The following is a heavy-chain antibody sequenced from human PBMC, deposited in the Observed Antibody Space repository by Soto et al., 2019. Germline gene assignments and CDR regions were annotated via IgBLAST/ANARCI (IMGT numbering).Heavy chain of an antibody. CDR2: VYYSGST. J-gene: IGHJ5*01. CDR3: AVYQGGGITMSCFDS. V-gene: IGHV4-30-4*01. CDR1: GCSISNGDYY. D-gene: IGHD3-22*01. Sequence: SETLSLTCTVSGCSISNGDYYWSWIRQPPGKGLEWIVCVYYSGSTYYNPSLKGRLTISPDTSKNQYSLRLTSVSAADAAVYYCAVYQGGGITMSCFDSWGRGTLVTVSS.